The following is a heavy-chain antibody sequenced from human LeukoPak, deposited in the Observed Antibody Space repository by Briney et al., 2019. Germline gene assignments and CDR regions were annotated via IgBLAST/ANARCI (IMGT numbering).Heavy chain of an antibody. Sequence: SGGSLRLSCAASGFTFSSYGMHWIRQAPGKGLEWVAVISYDGSNKYYADSVKGRFTISRDNSKNTLYLQMNSLRAEDTAVYYCARNVGIWGQGTLVTVSS. CDR1: GFTFSSYG. D-gene: IGHD7-27*01. V-gene: IGHV3-30*03. CDR2: ISYDGSNK. CDR3: ARNVGI. J-gene: IGHJ4*02.